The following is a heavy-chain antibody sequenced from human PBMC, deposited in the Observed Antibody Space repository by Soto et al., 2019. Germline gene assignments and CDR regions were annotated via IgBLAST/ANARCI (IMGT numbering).Heavy chain of an antibody. CDR3: TTLATNSYNWLDP. J-gene: IGHJ5*02. Sequence: EVQLVESGGTLVQPGGSLRLSCAASGFTFNTYWMHWVRQAPGKGLVWVSRINSDGTRTTYADSVKDRFTISRDNAKNTVYLQMNSLRAEDTAVYYCTTLATNSYNWLDPWGQGTLVTVSS. D-gene: IGHD5-12*01. CDR2: INSDGTRT. CDR1: GFTFNTYW. V-gene: IGHV3-74*01.